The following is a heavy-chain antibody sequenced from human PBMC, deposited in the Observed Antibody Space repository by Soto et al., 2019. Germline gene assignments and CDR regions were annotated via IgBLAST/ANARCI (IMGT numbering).Heavy chain of an antibody. CDR1: GGSISSGGYY. Sequence: QVQLQESGPGLVKPSQTLSLTCTVSGGSISSGGYYWSWIRQHPGKGLEWIGYIYYSGSTYYNPSLKSRVTISVDTSKNQFSLKLSSVTAADTAVYYCARSPDIVVVPAANAFDIWGQGTMLTVSS. D-gene: IGHD2-2*01. CDR3: ARSPDIVVVPAANAFDI. CDR2: IYYSGST. V-gene: IGHV4-31*03. J-gene: IGHJ3*02.